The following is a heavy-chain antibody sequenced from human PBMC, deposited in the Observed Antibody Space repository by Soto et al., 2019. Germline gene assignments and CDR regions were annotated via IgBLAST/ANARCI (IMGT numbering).Heavy chain of an antibody. J-gene: IGHJ6*03. CDR1: GYTFTSYD. D-gene: IGHD3-3*01. CDR3: ASQAISYYDFWSGWTHYYYMDV. Sequence: ASVKVSCKASGYTFTSYDISWVRQATGQGLEWMGWMNPNSGNTGYAQKFQGRVTMTRNTSISTAYMELSSLRSEDTAVYYCASQAISYYDFWSGWTHYYYMDVWGKGTTVTVS. CDR2: MNPNSGNT. V-gene: IGHV1-8*01.